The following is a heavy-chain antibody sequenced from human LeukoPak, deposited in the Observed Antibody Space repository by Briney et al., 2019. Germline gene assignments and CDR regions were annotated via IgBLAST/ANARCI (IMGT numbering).Heavy chain of an antibody. CDR1: GFTSSYYA. CDR3: ARDRVRFLEWSPLDY. J-gene: IGHJ4*02. Sequence: GGSLRLSCAVSGFTSSYYAMSWVRQAPGKGLEWVANIKQDGSEKYYVDSVKGRFTISRDNAKNSLYLQMNSLRAEDTAVYYCARDRVRFLEWSPLDYWGQGTLVTVSS. D-gene: IGHD3-3*01. V-gene: IGHV3-7*01. CDR2: IKQDGSEK.